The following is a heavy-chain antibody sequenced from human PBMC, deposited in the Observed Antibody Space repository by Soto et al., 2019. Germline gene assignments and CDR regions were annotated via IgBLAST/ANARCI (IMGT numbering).Heavy chain of an antibody. D-gene: IGHD4-17*01. CDR3: STDPNGDYIGAFDN. CDR2: STGSGGGT. J-gene: IGHJ3*02. CDR1: RFSFSNYA. Sequence: VQLLESGGRLVPPGGSLRLSCAGSRFSFSNYAMTWARQAPGEGLEWVSSSTGSGGGTTYADSVKGRFTISRDNSKNILYLQMDSLRADDTAVYYCSTDPNGDYIGAFDNWGQGTMVTVSS. V-gene: IGHV3-23*01.